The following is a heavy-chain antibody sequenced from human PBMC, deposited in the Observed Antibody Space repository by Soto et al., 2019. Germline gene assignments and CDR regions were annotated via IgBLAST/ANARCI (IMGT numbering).Heavy chain of an antibody. V-gene: IGHV4-59*01. CDR3: ARARHYYDSSGYYANWFDP. CDR1: GGSISSYY. D-gene: IGHD3-22*01. Sequence: SETLSLTCTVSGGSISSYYWSWIRQPPGKGLEWIGYIYYSGSTNYNPSLKSRVTISVDTSKNQFSLKLSSVTAADTAVYYCARARHYYDSSGYYANWFDPRGQGTLVTV. J-gene: IGHJ5*02. CDR2: IYYSGST.